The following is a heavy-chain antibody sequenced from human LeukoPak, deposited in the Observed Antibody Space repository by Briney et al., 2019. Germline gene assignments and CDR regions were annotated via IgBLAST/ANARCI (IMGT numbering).Heavy chain of an antibody. J-gene: IGHJ4*02. CDR3: ARDSGYGLAFDY. D-gene: IGHD5-12*01. Sequence: PGGSLRLSRAASGFTFSSYSMNWVRQAPGKGLEWVSSISSSSSYIYYADSVKGRFTISRDNAKNSLYLQMNSLRAEDTAVYYCARDSGYGLAFDYWGQGTLVTVSS. CDR1: GFTFSSYS. CDR2: ISSSSSYI. V-gene: IGHV3-21*01.